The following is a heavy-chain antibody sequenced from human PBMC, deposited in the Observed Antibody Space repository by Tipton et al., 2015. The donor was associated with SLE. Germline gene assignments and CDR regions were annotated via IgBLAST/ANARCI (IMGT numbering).Heavy chain of an antibody. J-gene: IGHJ3*02. V-gene: IGHV3-7*01. CDR1: GFTFDSYW. D-gene: IGHD6-25*01. CDR3: ASARRGSSVYDAFDI. Sequence: SLRLSCAASGFTFDSYWMSWVRQAPGKGLEWVANIKQDGSENYYVDSVKGRFTISRDNAKYSLYLQMNSLRAEDTAVYYCASARRGSSVYDAFDIWGQGTMVTVSS. CDR2: IKQDGSEN.